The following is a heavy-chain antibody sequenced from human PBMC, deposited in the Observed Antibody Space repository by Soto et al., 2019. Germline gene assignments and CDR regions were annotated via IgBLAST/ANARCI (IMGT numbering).Heavy chain of an antibody. CDR1: GFTFSSYE. J-gene: IGHJ3*02. CDR2: ISNSGTTI. CDR3: ASQISYCSGTSCDAFDI. D-gene: IGHD2-15*01. V-gene: IGHV3-48*03. Sequence: EVQLVESGGGLVQPGGSLRLSCAASGFTFSSYEMNWVRQAPGKGLEWVSYISNSGTTIYYADSVRGRFAISRDNAKNSLYLQMRSLRAEDTAIYYCASQISYCSGTSCDAFDIWGQGTLVTVSS.